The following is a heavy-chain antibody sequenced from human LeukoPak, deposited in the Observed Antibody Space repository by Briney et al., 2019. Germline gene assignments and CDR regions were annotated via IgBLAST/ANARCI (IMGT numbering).Heavy chain of an antibody. D-gene: IGHD2-15*01. J-gene: IGHJ6*03. CDR1: GGSFSGYY. CDR2: INHSGST. CDR3: ARGYCSGGSCYWGVYYYYYMDV. V-gene: IGHV4-34*01. Sequence: PSETLSLTCAVYGGSFSGYYWSWIRQPPGKGLEWIGEINHSGSTNYNPSLKSRVTISVDTSKNQFSLKLSSVTAADTAVYYCARGYCSGGSCYWGVYYYYYMDVWGKGTTVTVSS.